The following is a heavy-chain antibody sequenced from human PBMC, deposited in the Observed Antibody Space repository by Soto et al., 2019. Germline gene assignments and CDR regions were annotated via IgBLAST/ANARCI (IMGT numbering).Heavy chain of an antibody. CDR1: GGTFSSYA. D-gene: IGHD4-17*01. CDR3: AKDADYGGRNWFDP. V-gene: IGHV1-69*13. Sequence: SVKVSCKASGGTFSSYAISWVRQAPGQGLEWMGGIIPIFGTANYAQKFQGRVTITADESTSTAYMELSSLRSEDTAVYYCAKDADYGGRNWFDPWGQGTLVTVSS. J-gene: IGHJ5*02. CDR2: IIPIFGTA.